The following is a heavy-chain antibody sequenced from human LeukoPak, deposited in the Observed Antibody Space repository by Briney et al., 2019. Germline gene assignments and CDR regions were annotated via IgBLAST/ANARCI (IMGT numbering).Heavy chain of an antibody. CDR3: ARVSGRITMMYY. D-gene: IGHD3-22*01. Sequence: PSETLSLTCTVSGGSISSGSYYWSWIRQPAGKGLEWIGRIYTSGSTNYNPSLKSRVTISVDTSKNQFSLKLSSVTAADTAVYYCARVSGRITMMYYWGQGTLVTVSS. V-gene: IGHV4-61*02. CDR1: GGSISSGSYY. CDR2: IYTSGST. J-gene: IGHJ4*02.